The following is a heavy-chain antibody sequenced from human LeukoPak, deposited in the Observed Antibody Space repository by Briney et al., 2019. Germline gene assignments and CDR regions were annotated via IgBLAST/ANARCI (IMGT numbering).Heavy chain of an antibody. Sequence: PGRSLRLSCAASGFTFDDYAMHWVRQAPGKGLEWASGISWNSGSIGYADSVKGRFTISRDNAKNSLYLQMNSLRAEDTALYYCAKQGGWHYDSSGYYYVAYAFDIWGQGTMVTVSS. V-gene: IGHV3-9*01. CDR2: ISWNSGSI. CDR1: GFTFDDYA. J-gene: IGHJ3*02. CDR3: AKQGGWHYDSSGYYYVAYAFDI. D-gene: IGHD3-22*01.